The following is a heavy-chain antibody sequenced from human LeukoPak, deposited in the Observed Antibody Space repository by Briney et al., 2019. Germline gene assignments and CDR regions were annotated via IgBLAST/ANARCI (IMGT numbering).Heavy chain of an antibody. CDR3: APXXXTYDY. V-gene: IGHV1-2*02. J-gene: IGHJ4*02. CDR2: INPETGCT. Sequence: ASVKVSCKASGYTFTDYSMHWVRQAPGQGLEWMGWINPETGCTNYAQKFQGRVIMTSDTSITTAYLELSSLRSDDTAVYFCAPXXXTYDYWGQGTLVTVSS. CDR1: GYTFTDYS.